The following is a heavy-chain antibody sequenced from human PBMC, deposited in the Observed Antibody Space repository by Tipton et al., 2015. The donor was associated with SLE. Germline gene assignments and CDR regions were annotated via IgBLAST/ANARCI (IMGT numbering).Heavy chain of an antibody. CDR2: IYSETRI. Sequence: AVSGFTFSSFAMTWVRQTPGKGLEWVSSIYSETRIYYADPVRGRFTVSRDNARGMFYLQMNSLTIDDTAIYFCARRWLQFPYYIDSWGQGIMVPVTS. CDR1: GFTFSSFA. J-gene: IGHJ4*02. CDR3: ARRWLQFPYYIDS. V-gene: IGHV3-23*03. D-gene: IGHD5-24*01.